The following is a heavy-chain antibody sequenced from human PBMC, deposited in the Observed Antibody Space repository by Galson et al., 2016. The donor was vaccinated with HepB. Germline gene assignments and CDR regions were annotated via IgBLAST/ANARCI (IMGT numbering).Heavy chain of an antibody. D-gene: IGHD3-10*01. CDR1: GFTFSNYA. CDR2: TSGSGGST. CDR3: VKQDRWVRGVGLLKYYFDY. Sequence: SLRLSCAASGFTFSNYAMSWVRQAPGKGLEWVSATSGSGGSTYYADSMKGRVTIARDNSKNTLYLQMNSLRAEDMAVYYCVKQDRWVRGVGLLKYYFDYWGQGTLLTVSS. V-gene: IGHV3-23*01. J-gene: IGHJ4*02.